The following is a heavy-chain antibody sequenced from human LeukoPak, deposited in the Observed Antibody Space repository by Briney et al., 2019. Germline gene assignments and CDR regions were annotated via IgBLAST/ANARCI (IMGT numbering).Heavy chain of an antibody. V-gene: IGHV1-18*01. J-gene: IGHJ4*02. Sequence: ASVKVSCKSSGYTFSSYGLNWVRQAPGQGLEWMGWISPYNGDTNYAQKFQGRVTMTTGTSTSTAYMELRSLTSDDTAVYFCAREGEYFYDSTGYWDFWGQGTLVTVSS. CDR1: GYTFSSYG. CDR2: ISPYNGDT. D-gene: IGHD3-22*01. CDR3: AREGEYFYDSTGYWDF.